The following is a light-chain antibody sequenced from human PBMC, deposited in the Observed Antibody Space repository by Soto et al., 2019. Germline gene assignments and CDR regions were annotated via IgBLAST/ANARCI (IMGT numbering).Light chain of an antibody. CDR1: KGISSY. J-gene: IGKJ2*01. CDR3: QQYYSYPYT. CDR2: AAS. V-gene: IGKV1-8*01. Sequence: AIRMTQSPSSFSASTGDSVTITCRARKGISSYLAWYQQKPGKAPKLLIYAASTLQSGVPSRFSGSGSGTDFTLTISCLQSEDFATYYCQQYYSYPYTFGQWTKLEIK.